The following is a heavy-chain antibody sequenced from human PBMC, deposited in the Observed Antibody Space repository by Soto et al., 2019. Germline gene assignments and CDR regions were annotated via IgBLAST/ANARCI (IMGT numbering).Heavy chain of an antibody. J-gene: IGHJ6*02. CDR2: IYYSGST. Sequence: SETLSLTCTVSGGSISSGGYYWSWIRRHPGKGLEWIGYIYYSGSTYYNPSLKSRVTISVDTSKNQFSLKLSSVTAADTAVYYCARDLYSSGWYGSYGIDGWGQATTVTVSS. CDR1: GGSISSGGYY. V-gene: IGHV4-31*03. D-gene: IGHD6-19*01. CDR3: ARDLYSSGWYGSYGIDG.